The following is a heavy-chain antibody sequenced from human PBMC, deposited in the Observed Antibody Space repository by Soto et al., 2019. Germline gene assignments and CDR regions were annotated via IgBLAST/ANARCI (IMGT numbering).Heavy chain of an antibody. CDR3: ASQQQRLLGGVSSYWDH. CDR1: GFTLNKFP. Sequence: PGGSLRLSCVASGFTLNKFPTHWVRQAPGKGLEWVAIVSPDGNQKSYADSVQGRFSISRDNSKKTVYLQMNDLRREDTALYYCASQQQRLLGGVSSYWDHWGRGTLVTVSS. CDR2: VSPDGNQK. J-gene: IGHJ4*02. D-gene: IGHD3-16*01. V-gene: IGHV3-30-3*01.